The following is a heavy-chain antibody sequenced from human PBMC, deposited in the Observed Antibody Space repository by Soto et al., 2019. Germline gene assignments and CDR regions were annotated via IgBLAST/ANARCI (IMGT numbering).Heavy chain of an antibody. CDR1: GGYFSGYY. CDR3: ASYYGSGSYYNWFDP. D-gene: IGHD3-10*01. CDR2: INHSGST. Sequence: QVQLQQWGAGLLKPSETLSLTCAVYGGYFSGYYWSWIRQPPGKGLEWIGEINHSGSTNYNPSLKGRVTISGDTSKIRFSRKLSSVTAADTAVYYCASYYGSGSYYNWFDPWGQGTLVTVSS. V-gene: IGHV4-34*01. J-gene: IGHJ5*02.